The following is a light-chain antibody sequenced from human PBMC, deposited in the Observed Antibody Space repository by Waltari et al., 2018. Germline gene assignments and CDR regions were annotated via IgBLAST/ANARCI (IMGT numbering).Light chain of an antibody. CDR3: QQFSNCPVIA. V-gene: IGKV1D-13*01. J-gene: IGKJ5*01. CDR1: QDISSA. CDR2: DAS. Sequence: AIQLTQSPSSLSAYVGDRVTITCRASQDISSALAWYQQKPGDPPKLLIYDASSLQTGVPSRFSGSRSGTDFTLTISSLQSEDSANYYCQQFSNCPVIAFGQGTRLEIK.